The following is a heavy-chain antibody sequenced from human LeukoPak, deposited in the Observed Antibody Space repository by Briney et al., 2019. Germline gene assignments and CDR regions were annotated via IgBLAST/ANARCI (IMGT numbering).Heavy chain of an antibody. CDR2: VYPAGSRI. J-gene: IGHJ5*02. V-gene: IGHV5-51*03. D-gene: IGHD1-14*01. CDR1: ECDFANYW. CDR3: ARRKFSDTWFDP. Sequence: PGESLRISCKGSECDFANYWIGWVRQMPGKGLEWMGIVYPAGSRIHYSPSFQGQVTMSVDRSISTAYLQWTSLKASDTAMYFCARRKFSDTWFDPWGQGTLVTVSS.